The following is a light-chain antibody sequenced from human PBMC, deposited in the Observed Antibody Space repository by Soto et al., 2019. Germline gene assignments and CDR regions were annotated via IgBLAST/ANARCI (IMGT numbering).Light chain of an antibody. CDR2: HAS. CDR1: QTISSW. J-gene: IGKJ1*01. V-gene: IGKV1-5*01. Sequence: DIQMTKSPSTLSGSVGDRVTITCRASQTISSWLAWYQQKPGKAPKFLISHASRLQSGVPSRFSGSESGTEFTLTISSLQPDDFATYYCQHYNSYSEAFGQGTKVDIK. CDR3: QHYNSYSEA.